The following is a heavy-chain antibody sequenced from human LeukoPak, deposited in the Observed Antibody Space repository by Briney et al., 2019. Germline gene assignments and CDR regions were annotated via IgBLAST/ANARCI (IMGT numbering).Heavy chain of an antibody. V-gene: IGHV4-38-2*01. CDR3: ANLLLYGDYFDY. Sequence: PSETLSLTCAVSGYSISSGYYWGWIRQPPGKGLEWIGSIYHSGSTYYNPSLKSRVTISVDTSKNQFSLKLTSVPAADTAVYYCANLLLYGDYFDYWGQGTLVTVSS. D-gene: IGHD4-17*01. J-gene: IGHJ4*02. CDR1: GYSISSGYY. CDR2: IYHSGST.